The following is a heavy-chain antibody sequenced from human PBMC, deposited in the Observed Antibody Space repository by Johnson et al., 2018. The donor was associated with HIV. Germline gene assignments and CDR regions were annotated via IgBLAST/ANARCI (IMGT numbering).Heavy chain of an antibody. D-gene: IGHD3-3*01. CDR2: ISYDGSNK. CDR1: GFTFSSYG. CDR3: ARDGQVYYNFWISSLAFDI. J-gene: IGHJ3*02. Sequence: QMQLVESGGGLVQPGGSLRLSCATSGFTFSSYGIHWVRQAPGKGLEWVAVISYDGSNKYYADSVKGRFPISIDNSKNTLFLQMNSLRAEDTAVYYCARDGQVYYNFWISSLAFDIWGQGTMVTVSS. V-gene: IGHV3-30-3*01.